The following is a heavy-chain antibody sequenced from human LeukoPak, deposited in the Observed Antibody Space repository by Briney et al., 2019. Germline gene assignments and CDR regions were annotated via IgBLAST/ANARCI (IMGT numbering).Heavy chain of an antibody. CDR2: IYSSGYA. Sequence: PSETLSLTCTLSGGSISNSYWTWIRQPAGEGLGWNGHIYSSGYATYNPSLKSRASIPFEQSKNQSPLNLTSVAPATRPLFYCRREVPNYPPPRQDVWGKGTTVAASS. D-gene: IGHD2-8*01. CDR3: RREVPNYPPPRQDV. V-gene: IGHV4-4*07. CDR1: GGSISNSY. J-gene: IGHJ6*04.